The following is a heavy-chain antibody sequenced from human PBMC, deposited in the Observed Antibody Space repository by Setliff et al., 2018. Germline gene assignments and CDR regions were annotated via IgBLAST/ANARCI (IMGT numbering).Heavy chain of an antibody. Sequence: LRLSCAASGFTFSSYGMHWVRQAPGKGLEWVAFIRYDGSNKYYADSVKGRFTISRDNSKNTLYLQMNSLRAEDTAVYYCARDLRTLSSLDYWGQGALVTVSS. J-gene: IGHJ4*02. D-gene: IGHD6-19*01. V-gene: IGHV3-30*02. CDR3: ARDLRTLSSLDY. CDR2: IRYDGSNK. CDR1: GFTFSSYG.